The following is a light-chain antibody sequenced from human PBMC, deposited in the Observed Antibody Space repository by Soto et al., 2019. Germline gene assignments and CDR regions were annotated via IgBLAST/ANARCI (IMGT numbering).Light chain of an antibody. V-gene: IGLV2-14*01. CDR1: IYDVGAYHY. CDR3: ISYTTTGALV. Sequence: QSALTQPASVSGSPGQSITISCTGTIYDVGAYHYVSWYQQFPGKAPKLILYEVSNRPSGISNRFSGFRSDSTASLTVSGLQPEDDAHYYCISYTTTGALVFGGGTKVTVL. J-gene: IGLJ2*01. CDR2: EVS.